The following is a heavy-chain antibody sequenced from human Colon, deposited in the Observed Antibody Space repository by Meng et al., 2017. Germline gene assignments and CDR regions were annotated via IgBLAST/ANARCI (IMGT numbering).Heavy chain of an antibody. CDR3: ARSGDRAFDI. V-gene: IGHV4-31*03. CDR1: GGSISSGGYY. J-gene: IGHJ3*02. CDR2: IYYSGST. D-gene: IGHD3-22*01. Sequence: LRLSCTVSGGSISSGGYYWSWIRQHPGKGLEWIGYIYYSGSTYYNPSLKSRVTISVDTSKNQFSLKLSSMTAADTAVYYCARSGDRAFDIWGQGTMVTVSS.